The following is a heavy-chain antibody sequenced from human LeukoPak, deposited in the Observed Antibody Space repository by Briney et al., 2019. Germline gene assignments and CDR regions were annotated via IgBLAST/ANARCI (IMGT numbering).Heavy chain of an antibody. Sequence: SETLSLTCTVSGGSISSSSYYWAWIRQPPGKGLEWIGEIYHSGSTNYNPSLKSRVTISVDKSKTQFSLKLSSVTAADTAVYYCARDKWEPRYAFDIWGQGTMVTVSS. CDR1: GGSISSSSYY. J-gene: IGHJ3*02. V-gene: IGHV4-39*07. CDR3: ARDKWEPRYAFDI. D-gene: IGHD1-26*01. CDR2: IYHSGST.